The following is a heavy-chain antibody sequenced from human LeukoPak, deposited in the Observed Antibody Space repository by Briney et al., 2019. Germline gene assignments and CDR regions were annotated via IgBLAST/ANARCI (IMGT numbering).Heavy chain of an antibody. CDR2: INYRGTT. J-gene: IGHJ4*02. Sequence: SETLSLTCSVSGVSIGTYYWGWVRQPPEKELEWIGYINYRGTTSYNPSLRSRVTISVDTSKNQFFLNLMSATAADTAVYYCARLEDYVLEYWGLGTLVTVSS. D-gene: IGHD4-17*01. V-gene: IGHV4-59*08. CDR3: ARLEDYVLEY. CDR1: GVSIGTYY.